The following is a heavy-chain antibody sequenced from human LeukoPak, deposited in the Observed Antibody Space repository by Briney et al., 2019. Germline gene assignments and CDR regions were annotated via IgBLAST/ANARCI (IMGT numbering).Heavy chain of an antibody. CDR2: INPSGAST. CDR3: ARELGYTYYFDY. Sequence: EASVKVSFKASGYTFTGYYIHWVRQAPGQGLEWMGIINPSGASTGYAQKFQGRVTMTRDTSTSTVYMELTGLRSEDTAVYYCARELGYTYYFDYWGQGTLVAVSS. V-gene: IGHV1-46*01. CDR1: GYTFTGYY. D-gene: IGHD5-18*01. J-gene: IGHJ4*02.